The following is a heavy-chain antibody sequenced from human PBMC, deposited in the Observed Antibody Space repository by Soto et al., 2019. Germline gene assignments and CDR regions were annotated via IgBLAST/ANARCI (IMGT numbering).Heavy chain of an antibody. CDR1: GFTFSCYA. J-gene: IGHJ4*02. V-gene: IGHV3-23*01. Sequence: GRSMRLSCAPSGFTFSCYAISWVRQTPGKGLEWVSGISGSGAGTYYADSVTGRFTISRDNSKNTLYLQMNSLRAEDTAVYYCSWWGYGSGSFYPHYFDSWGQGTLVTVSS. CDR3: SWWGYGSGSFYPHYFDS. CDR2: ISGSGAGT. D-gene: IGHD3-10*01.